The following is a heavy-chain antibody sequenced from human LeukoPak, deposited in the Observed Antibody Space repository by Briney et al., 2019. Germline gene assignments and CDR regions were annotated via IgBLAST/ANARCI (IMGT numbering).Heavy chain of an antibody. D-gene: IGHD4-23*01. Sequence: PSETLSLTCTVSGGSIGSSSYYWGWIRQPPGKGLEWIGSIYYSGSTYYNPSLKSRVTISVDTSKNQFSLKLSSVTAADTAVYYCARDRSNHHSYGGKTLGVDYWGQGTLVTVSS. CDR1: GGSIGSSSYY. V-gene: IGHV4-39*07. CDR3: ARDRSNHHSYGGKTLGVDY. CDR2: IYYSGST. J-gene: IGHJ4*02.